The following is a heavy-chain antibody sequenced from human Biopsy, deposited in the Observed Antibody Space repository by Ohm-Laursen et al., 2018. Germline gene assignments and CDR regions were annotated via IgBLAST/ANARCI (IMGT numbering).Heavy chain of an antibody. V-gene: IGHV4-34*01. D-gene: IGHD6-19*01. Sequence: GTLSLTCAVYGGSFSGYYWSWIRQPPGKGLEWIGEINHSGSTNYNPSLKSRFTISVDTSKNQFSLKLSSVTAADTAVYYCARGRLRAVARFDYWGQGTLVTVSS. CDR3: ARGRLRAVARFDY. CDR2: INHSGST. CDR1: GGSFSGYY. J-gene: IGHJ4*02.